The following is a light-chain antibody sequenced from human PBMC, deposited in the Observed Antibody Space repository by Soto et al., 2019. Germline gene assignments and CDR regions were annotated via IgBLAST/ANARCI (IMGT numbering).Light chain of an antibody. V-gene: IGKV3-20*01. J-gene: IGKJ2*01. Sequence: EIVLTQSPGTLSLSPGERATLSCRASQSVSSSYLAWYQQRPGQAPRLLIYGASSSATGIPDRFSGSGSGTDFTVTISSVEPEDFAVYYCQQYGNSPPYTFGQGTKLEIK. CDR3: QQYGNSPPYT. CDR1: QSVSSSY. CDR2: GAS.